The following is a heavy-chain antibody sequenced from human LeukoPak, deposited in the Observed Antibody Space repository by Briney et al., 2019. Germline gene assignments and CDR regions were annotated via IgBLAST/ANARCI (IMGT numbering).Heavy chain of an antibody. Sequence: PGGSLRLSCAASGFIYISYAVSWVRQAPGTGLEWVSAISGSGGSTYYADSVKGRFTISRDNSKNTLYLQMNSLRAEDTAVYYCATEGYYMDIWGEVTTVTVSS. J-gene: IGHJ6*03. CDR2: ISGSGGST. CDR3: ATEGYYMDI. V-gene: IGHV3-23*01. CDR1: GFIYISYA.